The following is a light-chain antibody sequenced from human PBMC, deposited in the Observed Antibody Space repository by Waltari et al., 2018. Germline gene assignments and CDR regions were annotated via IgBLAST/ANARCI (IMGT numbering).Light chain of an antibody. J-gene: IGKJ4*01. CDR2: DVS. V-gene: IGKV3-11*01. CDR1: QRVDSQ. Sequence: EIVLTQSPATLSSSPGERATLSCRASQRVDSQLAWYQQKPGQAPRLLIHDVSNRATGFPARFSGSGSVTDFTLTISSLEPEDSAFYYCQQRYDWPITFGGGTKVEIK. CDR3: QQRYDWPIT.